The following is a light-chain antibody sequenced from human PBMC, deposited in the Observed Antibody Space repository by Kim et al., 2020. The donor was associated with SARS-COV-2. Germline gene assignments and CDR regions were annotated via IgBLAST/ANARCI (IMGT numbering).Light chain of an antibody. CDR2: DVS. CDR3: CSYAGSYTFF. V-gene: IGLV2-11*01. J-gene: IGLJ1*01. CDR1: SSDVGGYNY. Sequence: QSALTQPRSVSGSPGQSVTISCTGTSSDVGGYNYVSWYQQHPGKALKLMIYDVSKRPSGVPDRFSGSKSGNTASLTISGLQAEDEADYYCCSYAGSYTFFFGTGTKVTVL.